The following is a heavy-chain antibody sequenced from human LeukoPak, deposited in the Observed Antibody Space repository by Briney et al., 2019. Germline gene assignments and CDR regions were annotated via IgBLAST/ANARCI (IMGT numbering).Heavy chain of an antibody. CDR1: GFTLSSYE. J-gene: IGHJ1*01. V-gene: IGHV3-23*01. CDR3: TRNSGWYGLS. D-gene: IGHD6-19*01. CDR2: IDYDGGSG. Sequence: QAGGSLRLSCTVSGFTLSSYEMSWIRQAPGKLLEWVSSIDYDGGSGHYAASVKGRFTISRDNSNNTLFLNLNSLRGEDTAVYYCTRNSGWYGLSWGRGTLVTVSS.